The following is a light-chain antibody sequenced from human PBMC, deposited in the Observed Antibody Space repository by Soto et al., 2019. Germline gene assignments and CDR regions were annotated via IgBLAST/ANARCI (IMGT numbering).Light chain of an antibody. CDR1: STDVGAYNY. CDR2: EVT. J-gene: IGLJ1*01. V-gene: IGLV2-14*01. Sequence: QSFLAQPASVSGSPGRSITISCTGTSTDVGAYNYVAWYQQHPGKAPKLIIYEVTNRPSGVSYRFSASKSGNTASLTISGLHSEDEADYYCISYTGKSASYVFGTGTKVTVL. CDR3: ISYTGKSASYV.